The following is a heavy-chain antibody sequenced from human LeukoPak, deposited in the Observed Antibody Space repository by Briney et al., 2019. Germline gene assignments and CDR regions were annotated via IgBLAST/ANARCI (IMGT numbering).Heavy chain of an antibody. Sequence: PSETLSLTCAVYGGSFSGYYWSWIRQPPGKGLEWIVEINHSGRTNYNPSLKSRVTISVDTSKNQFSLKLSSVTAADAAVYYCASRLLTYYYDSSGYYYRASAFDIWGQGTMVTVSS. D-gene: IGHD3-22*01. CDR2: INHSGRT. CDR1: GGSFSGYY. V-gene: IGHV4-34*01. J-gene: IGHJ3*02. CDR3: ASRLLTYYYDSSGYYYRASAFDI.